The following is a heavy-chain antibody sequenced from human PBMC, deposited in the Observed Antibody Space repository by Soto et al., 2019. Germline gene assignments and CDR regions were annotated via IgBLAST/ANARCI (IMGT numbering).Heavy chain of an antibody. V-gene: IGHV3-23*01. CDR3: AKGPRFVVVEAATSGPFDS. J-gene: IGHJ4*02. D-gene: IGHD2-15*01. CDR2: TSGSGGST. Sequence: PGGSLRLSCAASGFTFSSYAMSWVRQAPGKGLEWVSATSGSGGSTYYADSVKGRFTIARDNSKNTRYLQMNSLRAEDTAVYYCAKGPRFVVVEAATSGPFDSWGQGTLVTVSS. CDR1: GFTFSSYA.